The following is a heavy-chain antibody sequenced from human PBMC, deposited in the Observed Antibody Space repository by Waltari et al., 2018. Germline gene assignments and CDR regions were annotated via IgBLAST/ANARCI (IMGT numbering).Heavy chain of an antibody. D-gene: IGHD3-10*01. V-gene: IGHV6-1*01. J-gene: IGHJ5*02. CDR3: ARDLTEGKGNWFDP. CDR1: GDSFSSNDAP. Sequence: QVQLQQSGPGLVKPSQTLSLTCAISGDSFSSNDAPWDWVRQSPSRGLEWLGRTYYRSKWFYDYPLSVRSRISINPDTSKNQFSLQLNSVTPEDTAVYYCARDLTEGKGNWFDPWGQGTLVTVSS. CDR2: TYYRSKWFY.